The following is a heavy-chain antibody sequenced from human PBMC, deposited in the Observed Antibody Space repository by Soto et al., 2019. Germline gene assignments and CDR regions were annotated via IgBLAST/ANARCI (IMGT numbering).Heavy chain of an antibody. CDR2: INHSGST. D-gene: IGHD3-10*01. CDR3: ASYMVRGINYYYYTDV. CDR1: GGSFSGYY. V-gene: IGHV4-34*01. J-gene: IGHJ6*03. Sequence: QVQLQQWGAGLLKPSETLSLTCAVYGGSFSGYYWSWIRQPPGKGLEWIGEINHSGSTNYNPSLKSRVTISVDTSKNQFSLKLSSVTAADTAVYYCASYMVRGINYYYYTDVWGKGTTVTVSS.